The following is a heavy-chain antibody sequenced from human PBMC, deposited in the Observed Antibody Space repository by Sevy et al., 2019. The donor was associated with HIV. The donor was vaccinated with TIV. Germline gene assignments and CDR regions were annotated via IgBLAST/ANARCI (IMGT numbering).Heavy chain of an antibody. Sequence: ASVKVSCKASGYTFTSYDINWVRQATGQGLEWMGWMNPNRGNTGYAQKFQGRVTMTRNTSISTAYMELSSLRSEDTAVYYCARGGGSSWYGPSLDAFDIWGQGTMLTVSS. CDR3: ARGGGSSWYGPSLDAFDI. CDR1: GYTFTSYD. CDR2: MNPNRGNT. V-gene: IGHV1-8*01. J-gene: IGHJ3*02. D-gene: IGHD6-13*01.